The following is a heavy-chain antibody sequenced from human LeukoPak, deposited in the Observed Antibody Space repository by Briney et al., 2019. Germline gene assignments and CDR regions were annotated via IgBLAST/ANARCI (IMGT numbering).Heavy chain of an antibody. CDR3: ARDRQLVQDY. CDR2: ISAYNGNT. D-gene: IGHD6-6*01. CDR1: GGTFSSYA. J-gene: IGHJ4*02. V-gene: IGHV1-18*01. Sequence: ASVKVSCKASGGTFSSYAISWVRQAPGQGLEWMGWISAYNGNTNYAQKLQGRVTMTTDTSTSPAYMELRSLRSDDTAVYYCARDRQLVQDYWGQGTLVTVSS.